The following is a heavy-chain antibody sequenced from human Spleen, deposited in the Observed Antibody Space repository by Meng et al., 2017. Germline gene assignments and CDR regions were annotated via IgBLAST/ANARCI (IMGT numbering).Heavy chain of an antibody. CDR3: ARMYSGSYLYYFDY. Sequence: GESLKISCAASGFTFSSFAMTWVRQAPGKGLEWVSAISGSGSSTYYADSVKGRFTISRDNSKNTLSLQMTSLRAEDTAVYYCARMYSGSYLYYFDYWGPGTLVTVSS. CDR1: GFTFSSFA. D-gene: IGHD1-26*01. V-gene: IGHV3-23*01. CDR2: ISGSGSST. J-gene: IGHJ4*02.